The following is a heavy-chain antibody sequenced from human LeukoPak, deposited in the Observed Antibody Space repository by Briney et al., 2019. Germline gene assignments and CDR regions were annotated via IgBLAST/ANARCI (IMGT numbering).Heavy chain of an antibody. Sequence: GSLRLSCAASGFTFSGSAMHWVRQASGKGLEWVGRIRSKANSYATAYAASVKGRFTISRDDSKNTAYLQMNSLKTEDTAVYYCAALSPDLHFDYWGQGTLVTVSS. J-gene: IGHJ4*02. V-gene: IGHV3-73*01. CDR2: IRSKANSYAT. CDR3: AALSPDLHFDY. CDR1: GFTFSGSA. D-gene: IGHD3-16*01.